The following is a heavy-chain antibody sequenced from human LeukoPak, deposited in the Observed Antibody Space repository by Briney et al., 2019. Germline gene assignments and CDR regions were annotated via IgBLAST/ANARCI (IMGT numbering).Heavy chain of an antibody. CDR2: ISGSGTM. CDR1: GGSISSYY. V-gene: IGHV4-4*07. D-gene: IGHD3-10*01. Sequence: PSETLSLTCTVSGGSISSYYWSWIRQPAGKGLEWIGRISGSGTMTYNPALQSRLTISIDTSKNQFSLKLMSVTAADTAVYYCARDSGTTGEVKFDPWGQGILVTVSS. CDR3: ARDSGTTGEVKFDP. J-gene: IGHJ5*02.